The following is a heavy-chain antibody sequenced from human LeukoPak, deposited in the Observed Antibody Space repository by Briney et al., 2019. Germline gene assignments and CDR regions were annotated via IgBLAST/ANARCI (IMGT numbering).Heavy chain of an antibody. CDR1: GFTFDDYA. J-gene: IGHJ4*02. V-gene: IGHV3-9*01. D-gene: IGHD2-2*02. CDR3: ARDGLGYCSSTSCYTFDY. CDR2: ITWNSGST. Sequence: PGGSLRLSCATSGFTFDDYAMHWVRQAPGKGLEWVSGITWNSGSTGYADSVKGRFTISRDNAKNSLYLQMNSLRAEDTAVYYCARDGLGYCSSTSCYTFDYWGQGTLVTVSS.